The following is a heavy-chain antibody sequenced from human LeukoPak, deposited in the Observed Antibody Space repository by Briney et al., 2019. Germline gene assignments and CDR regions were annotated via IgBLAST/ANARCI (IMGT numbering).Heavy chain of an antibody. CDR3: AKEHIMNKVILGDFDI. V-gene: IGHV3-23*01. J-gene: IGHJ3*02. CDR2: ISGSGGNS. CDR1: GFTFSSYA. D-gene: IGHD1/OR15-1a*01. Sequence: GGSLRLSCAASGFTFSSYAMSWVRQAPGKGLEWVSAISGSGGNSYYADSVKGRFTISRDNSKNTLYLQMNSLRAEDTAVYYCAKEHIMNKVILGDFDIWGQRTMVTVSS.